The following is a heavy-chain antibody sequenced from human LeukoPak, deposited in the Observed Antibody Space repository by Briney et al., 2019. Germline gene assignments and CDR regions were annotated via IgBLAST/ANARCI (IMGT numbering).Heavy chain of an antibody. CDR2: IHPSGST. Sequence: SETLSLTCAVYGGSFSGYYLNWIRQPPGKGLEWIGEIHPSGSTNYNPSLKSRVTISVDTSKNQFSLKLSSVTAADTAVYYCARDGYSGYSFDYWGQGTLVTVSS. CDR3: ARDGYSGYSFDY. J-gene: IGHJ4*02. CDR1: GGSFSGYY. D-gene: IGHD5-12*01. V-gene: IGHV4-34*01.